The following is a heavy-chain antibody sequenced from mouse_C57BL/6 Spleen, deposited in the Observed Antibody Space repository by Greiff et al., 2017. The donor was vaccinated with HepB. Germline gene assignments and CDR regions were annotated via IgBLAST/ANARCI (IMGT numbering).Heavy chain of an antibody. Sequence: VHLVESGPGLVQPSQSLSITCTVSGFSLTSYGVHWVRQSPGKGLEWLGVIWSGGSTDYNAAFISRLSISKDNSKSQVFFKMYSLQADDTAIYYCARNPITTAASWFAYWGQGTLVTVSA. V-gene: IGHV2-2*01. CDR1: GFSLTSYG. J-gene: IGHJ3*01. D-gene: IGHD1-2*01. CDR2: IWSGGST. CDR3: ARNPITTAASWFAY.